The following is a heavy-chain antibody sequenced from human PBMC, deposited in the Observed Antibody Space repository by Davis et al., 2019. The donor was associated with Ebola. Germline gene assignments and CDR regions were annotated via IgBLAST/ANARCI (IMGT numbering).Heavy chain of an antibody. CDR2: IYYSGST. D-gene: IGHD2-2*01. CDR3: ARHTRYCSSTSCYWTFDY. V-gene: IGHV4-59*08. J-gene: IGHJ4*02. Sequence: SETLSLTCTVSGGFMTTYYWTWILQPPGKGLEWIGYIYYSGSTNYNPSLKSRVTISVDTSKNQFSLKLSSVTAADTAVYYCARHTRYCSSTSCYWTFDYWGQGTLVTVSS. CDR1: GGFMTTYY.